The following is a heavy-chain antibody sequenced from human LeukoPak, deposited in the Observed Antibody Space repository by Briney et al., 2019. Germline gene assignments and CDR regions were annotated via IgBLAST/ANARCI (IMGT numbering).Heavy chain of an antibody. J-gene: IGHJ5*02. V-gene: IGHV3-9*01. CDR3: AKGKGRITMIVGGFDP. Sequence: PGRSLRLSCAASGFSFTVYAMHWVRQAPGKGLEWVSGISWNSGSLGYADSVKGRFTISRDNAKNSLYLQMNSLRAEDTALYYCAKGKGRITMIVGGFDPWGQGTLVTVSS. D-gene: IGHD3-22*01. CDR2: ISWNSGSL. CDR1: GFSFTVYA.